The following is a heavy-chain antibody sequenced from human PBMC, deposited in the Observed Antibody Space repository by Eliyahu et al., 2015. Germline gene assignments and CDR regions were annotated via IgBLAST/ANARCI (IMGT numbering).Heavy chain of an antibody. CDR3: AIPHRYGRDAFDI. V-gene: IGHV4-59*01. Sequence: QVQLQESGPGLLKSSETLSLTCTVSGGSTTSYYWSWIRQSPGRGLEWIGYVFHSGATTYNPSLKTRVSISIDTSKDQFSLKLTSVTPADTAMYYCAIPHRYGRDAFDIWGPGTMVTVSS. CDR2: VFHSGAT. CDR1: GGSTTSYY. J-gene: IGHJ3*02. D-gene: IGHD3-9*01.